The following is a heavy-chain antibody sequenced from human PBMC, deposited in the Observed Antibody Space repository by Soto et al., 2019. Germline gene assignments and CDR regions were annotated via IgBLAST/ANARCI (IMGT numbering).Heavy chain of an antibody. V-gene: IGHV1-69*06. CDR1: GDTFKKFA. Sequence: QVQLVQSGPEVKKPGSSVKVSCKTSGDTFKKFAISWVRQAPGQGPEWMGGIIPMFGTTKYTQKFQGRVTYTEDKSTGTAYIALTCLMAEDTATLVSARGVVPAAGAATTYFNYGVDVRGQGTTVTVS. CDR3: ARGVVPAAGAATTYFNYGVDV. CDR2: IIPMFGTT. J-gene: IGHJ6*02. D-gene: IGHD2-2*01.